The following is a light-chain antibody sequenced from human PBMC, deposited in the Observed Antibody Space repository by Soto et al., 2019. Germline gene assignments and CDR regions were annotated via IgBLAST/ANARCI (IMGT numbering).Light chain of an antibody. CDR1: QSVSSSY. CDR3: QQYGSSPPIT. Sequence: EIVLTQSPGTLSLSPGERATLSCRASQSVSSSYLAWYQQKPGQAPRPLIYGASSRATGLPDRFSGSGSGTDFTLTISRLEPEDFAVYYCQQYGSSPPITFGQGTRLEIK. J-gene: IGKJ5*01. V-gene: IGKV3-20*01. CDR2: GAS.